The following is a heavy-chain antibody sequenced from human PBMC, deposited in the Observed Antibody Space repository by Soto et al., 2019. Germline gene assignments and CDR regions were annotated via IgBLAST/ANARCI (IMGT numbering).Heavy chain of an antibody. Sequence: ASVKVSCKASGYTFTSYGISWVRQAPGQGLEWMGWISAYNGNTNYAQKLQGRVTMTTDTSTSTAYMELRSLRSDDTAVYYCARVTRYCSSTSCYYYYYYMDVWGKGNTVTVSS. CDR3: ARVTRYCSSTSCYYYYYYMDV. J-gene: IGHJ6*03. CDR2: ISAYNGNT. D-gene: IGHD2-2*01. V-gene: IGHV1-18*01. CDR1: GYTFTSYG.